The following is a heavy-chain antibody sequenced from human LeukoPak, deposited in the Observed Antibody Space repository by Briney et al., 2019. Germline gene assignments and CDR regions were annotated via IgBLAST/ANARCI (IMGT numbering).Heavy chain of an antibody. J-gene: IGHJ4*02. CDR1: GYSFTSYW. D-gene: IGHD3-10*01. Sequence: GESLKISCRGFGYSFTSYWIAWVRQMPGKGLEWMGIIYPGDSDTRYSPSFQGLVTFSADKSITTAYLQWSSLKASDTAMYYCARLDRSFGDYWGQGTRVTVSS. V-gene: IGHV5-51*01. CDR3: ARLDRSFGDY. CDR2: IYPGDSDT.